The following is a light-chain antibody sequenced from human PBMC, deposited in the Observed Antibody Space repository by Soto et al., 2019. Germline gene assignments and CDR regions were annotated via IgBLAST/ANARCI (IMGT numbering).Light chain of an antibody. CDR3: KQYNNWPPSS. J-gene: IGKJ2*01. V-gene: IGKV3-15*01. Sequence: EIVMTQSPASLSVSPGETATLSCRASQSISNSLAWYQQKPGQAPSLLIYGESTRASGIPARFSGSGSGTEFTLTISSLQYEDSDLYDCKQYNNWPPSSFGQGTKLEIK. CDR2: GES. CDR1: QSISNS.